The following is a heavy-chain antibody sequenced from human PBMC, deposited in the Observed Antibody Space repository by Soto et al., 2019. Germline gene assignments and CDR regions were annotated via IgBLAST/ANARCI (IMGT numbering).Heavy chain of an antibody. CDR3: ARDESFYGDYFRH. Sequence: GGSLRLSCAASGFTFSSYSMNWVRQAPGKGLEWVSYISSSSGTMYYADSVKGRFTISRDNAKNSLYLQMNSLRAEDTAVYYCARDESFYGDYFRHWGQGTLVTVSS. CDR1: GFTFSSYS. J-gene: IGHJ1*01. CDR2: ISSSSGTM. D-gene: IGHD4-17*01. V-gene: IGHV3-48*04.